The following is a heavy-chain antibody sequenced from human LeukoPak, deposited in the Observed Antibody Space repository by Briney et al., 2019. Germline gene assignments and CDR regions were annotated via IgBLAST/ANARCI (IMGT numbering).Heavy chain of an antibody. J-gene: IGHJ5*02. CDR1: GGSFSGYY. CDR2: INHSGST. CDR3: ARSPSSVWFDP. Sequence: PSETLSLTCAVYGGSFSGYYWSWIRQPPGKGLEWIGEINHSGSTNYNPSLKSRVTISVDTSKNQFSLKLSSVTAADTAVYYFARSPSSVWFDPWGKGTLVTVSS. D-gene: IGHD2-2*01. V-gene: IGHV4-34*01.